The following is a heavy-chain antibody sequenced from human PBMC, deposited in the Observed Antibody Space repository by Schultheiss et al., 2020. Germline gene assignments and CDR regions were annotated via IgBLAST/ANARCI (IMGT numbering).Heavy chain of an antibody. CDR2: ISAFNGNT. J-gene: IGHJ4*02. D-gene: IGHD6-13*01. Sequence: GESLKISCKASGYTFNSYGISWVRQAPGQGLEWMGWISAFNGNTNYAQRLQGRVTMTTDTSTSTAYMELGSLRSDDTAVYYCARDIAAPGPSSLCDYWGQGTMVTVSS. CDR3: ARDIAAPGPSSLCDY. V-gene: IGHV1-18*01. CDR1: GYTFNSYG.